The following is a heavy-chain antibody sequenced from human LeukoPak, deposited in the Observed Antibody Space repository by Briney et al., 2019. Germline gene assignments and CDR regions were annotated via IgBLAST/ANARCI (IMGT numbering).Heavy chain of an antibody. CDR2: IYPGDSDT. CDR1: GYXFTSYW. CDR3: ARQSRAGDFDY. V-gene: IGHV5-51*01. Sequence: GESLKISCNGSGYXFTSYWISWVRQMPGKGLEWRGIIYPGDSDTRYSPSFQGQVTISADKSISTAYLQWSSLKASDTAMYYCARQSRAGDFDYWGQGTLVTVSS. J-gene: IGHJ4*02. D-gene: IGHD6-19*01.